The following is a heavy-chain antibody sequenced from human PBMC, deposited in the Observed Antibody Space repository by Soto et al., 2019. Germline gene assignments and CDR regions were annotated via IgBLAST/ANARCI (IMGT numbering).Heavy chain of an antibody. D-gene: IGHD3-10*01. CDR3: TTQSDSYYYGSGSYYNVDY. J-gene: IGHJ4*02. CDR2: IKSKTDGGTT. Sequence: GGSLRLSCAASGFTFSNAWMSWVRQAPGKGLEWVGRIKSKTDGGTTDYAAHVKGRFTISRDDSKNTLYLQMNSLKTEDTAVYYCTTQSDSYYYGSGSYYNVDYWGQGTLVTVSS. V-gene: IGHV3-15*01. CDR1: GFTFSNAW.